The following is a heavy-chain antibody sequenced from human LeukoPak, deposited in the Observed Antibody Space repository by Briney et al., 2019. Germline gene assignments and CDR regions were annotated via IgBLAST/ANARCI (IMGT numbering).Heavy chain of an antibody. V-gene: IGHV4-59*01. D-gene: IGHD3-10*01. J-gene: IGHJ6*03. CDR3: ARVGMGRYYGSGSYSVFPYYYYYYYMDV. CDR1: GGSISSYY. CDR2: IYYSGST. Sequence: SETLSLTCTVSGGSISSYYWSWIRQPPGKGLEWIGYIYYSGSTNYNPSLKSRVTISVDTSKNQFSLKLSSVTAADTAVYYCARVGMGRYYGSGSYSVFPYYYYYYYMDVWGKGTTVTISS.